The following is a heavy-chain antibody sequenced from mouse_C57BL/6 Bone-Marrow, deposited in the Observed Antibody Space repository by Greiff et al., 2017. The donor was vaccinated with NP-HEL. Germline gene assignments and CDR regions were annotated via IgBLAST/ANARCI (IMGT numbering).Heavy chain of an antibody. CDR1: GYTFTSYW. D-gene: IGHD1-1*01. J-gene: IGHJ4*01. Sequence: QVQLKQPGAELVKPGASVKVSCKASGYTFTSYWMHWVKQRPGQGLEWIGRIHPSDSDTNYNQKFKGKATLTVDKSSSTAYMQLSSLTSEDSAVYYCANLLLRPREYAMDYWGQGTSVTVSS. V-gene: IGHV1-74*01. CDR2: IHPSDSDT. CDR3: ANLLLRPREYAMDY.